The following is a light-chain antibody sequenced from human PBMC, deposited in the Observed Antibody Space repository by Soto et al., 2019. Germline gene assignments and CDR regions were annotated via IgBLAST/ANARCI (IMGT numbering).Light chain of an antibody. J-gene: IGKJ5*01. V-gene: IGKV3-15*01. Sequence: ETVMTQSPATLSVSPGERATLSCRASQSVSSNLAWYQQKPGQGPRLLIYGAFTRATGIPARFSGSGSGTHFTLTISILQSEDFAVYYCQQYNNWPPITFGQGTRLEIK. CDR1: QSVSSN. CDR3: QQYNNWPPIT. CDR2: GAF.